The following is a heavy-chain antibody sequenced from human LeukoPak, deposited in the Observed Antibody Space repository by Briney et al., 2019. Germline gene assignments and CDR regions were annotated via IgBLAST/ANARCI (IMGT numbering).Heavy chain of an antibody. J-gene: IGHJ4*02. V-gene: IGHV1-69*13. CDR2: IIPIFGTA. CDR3: ARDPPLSPLLFLDDYYDSSG. D-gene: IGHD3-22*01. Sequence: ASVKVSCKASGGTFSRYAISWVRQAPGQGLEWMGGIIPIFGTANYAQKFQGRVTITADESTSTAYMELSSLRSEDTAVYYCARDPPLSPLLFLDDYYDSSGWGQGTLVTVSS. CDR1: GGTFSRYA.